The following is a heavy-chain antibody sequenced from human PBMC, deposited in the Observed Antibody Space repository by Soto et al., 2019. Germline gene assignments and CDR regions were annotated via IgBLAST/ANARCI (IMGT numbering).Heavy chain of an antibody. CDR3: ARDLPRYCSSTSCSSYYYYAKDV. CDR2: IYYSGST. Sequence: PSEILSLTCTVSGGSISSYYWSWIRQPPGKGLEWIGYIYYSGSTNYNPSLKSRVTISVDTSKNQFSLKLSSVTAADTAVYYCARDLPRYCSSTSCSSYYYYAKDVWGQGTTVTVSS. CDR1: GGSISSYY. D-gene: IGHD2-2*01. J-gene: IGHJ6*02. V-gene: IGHV4-59*01.